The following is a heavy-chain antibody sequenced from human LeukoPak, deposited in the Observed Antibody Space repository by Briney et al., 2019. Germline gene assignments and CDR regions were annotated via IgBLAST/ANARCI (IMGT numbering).Heavy chain of an antibody. CDR3: AKEASSGPLDY. CDR1: GFTFSTYA. J-gene: IGHJ4*02. V-gene: IGHV3-23*01. Sequence: QAGRSLRLSCAASGFTFSTYAMSWVRQAPGKGLEWVSGISVSGGGTYYADSVKGRFTISRDNSRNTLYLQMSSLRVEDTAIYYCAKEASSGPLDYWGQGTLVTVSS. D-gene: IGHD2-15*01. CDR2: ISVSGGGT.